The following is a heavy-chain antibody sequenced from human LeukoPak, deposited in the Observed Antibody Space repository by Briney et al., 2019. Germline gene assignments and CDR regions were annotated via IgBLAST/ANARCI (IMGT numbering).Heavy chain of an antibody. J-gene: IGHJ1*01. CDR3: AKSLSSGWYDGYFQH. V-gene: IGHV3-23*01. Sequence: GGSLRLSCAASGFTLSSYAMSWVRQAPGKGLEWVSAISGSGGSTYYADSVKGRFTISRDNSKNTLYLQMNSLRAEDTAVYYCAKSLSSGWYDGYFQHWGQGTLVTVSS. D-gene: IGHD6-19*01. CDR2: ISGSGGST. CDR1: GFTLSSYA.